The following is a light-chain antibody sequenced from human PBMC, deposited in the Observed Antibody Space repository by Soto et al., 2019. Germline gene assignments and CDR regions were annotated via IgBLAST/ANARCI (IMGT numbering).Light chain of an antibody. CDR1: QAILTY. CDR2: DAS. Sequence: DIQMTQSPSSLSAAVGDTVTSTCRASQAILTYLNWLQQKAGKAPEVLIYDASGLRSGVPSRFTGSGSATDFTLTITSLQREDAGTYFCQQTFSPDVTFGGGTKVDIK. J-gene: IGKJ4*01. V-gene: IGKV1-39*01. CDR3: QQTFSPDVT.